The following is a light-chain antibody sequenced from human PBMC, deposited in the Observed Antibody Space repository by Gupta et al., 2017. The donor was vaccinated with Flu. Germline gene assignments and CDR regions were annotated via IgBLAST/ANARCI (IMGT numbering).Light chain of an antibody. CDR1: NIGSKS. CDR2: AES. CDR3: TAWDFSRNHGV. V-gene: IGLV3-21*02. Sequence: GQTRSNTGNGKNIGSKSVHWFQQRPGPAPVLVVYAESGRPSGILERFSGSNTETPATLTISRVEAGDEADYYCTAWDFSRNHGVFGGGTKLTVL. J-gene: IGLJ2*01.